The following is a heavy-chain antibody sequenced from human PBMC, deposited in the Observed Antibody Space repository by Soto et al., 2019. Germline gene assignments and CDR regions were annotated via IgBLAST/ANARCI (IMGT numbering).Heavy chain of an antibody. CDR1: GITFSSYS. D-gene: IGHD1-7*01. CDR3: ARIPNWNYDAFDI. V-gene: IGHV3-21*01. J-gene: IGHJ3*02. Sequence: GGSLRLSCAASGITFSSYSMNWVRQAPGKGLEWVSSISSSSSYIYYADSVKGRFTISRDNAKNSLYLQMNSLRAEDTAVYYCARIPNWNYDAFDIWGQGTMVTVSS. CDR2: ISSSSSYI.